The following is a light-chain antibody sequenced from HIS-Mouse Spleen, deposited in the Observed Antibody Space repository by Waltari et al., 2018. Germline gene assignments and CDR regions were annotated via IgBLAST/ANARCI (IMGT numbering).Light chain of an antibody. Sequence: QSALPQPASVSGSPGQSIPISCPGTSSDGGGYHHVSWYQQHPGKAPKLMIYDVSNRPSGVSNRFSGSKSGNTASLTISGLQAEDEADYYCSSYTSSSFNVVFGGGTKLTVL. V-gene: IGLV2-14*03. CDR2: DVS. CDR1: SSDGGGYHH. CDR3: SSYTSSSFNVV. J-gene: IGLJ2*01.